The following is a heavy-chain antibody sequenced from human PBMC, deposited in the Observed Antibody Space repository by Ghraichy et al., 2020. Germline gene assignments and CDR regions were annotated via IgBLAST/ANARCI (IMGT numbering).Heavy chain of an antibody. V-gene: IGHV3-23*01. J-gene: IGHJ3*02. D-gene: IGHD6-19*01. CDR3: AKAYTSGWYSLAPNAFNI. CDR1: GFSFSSHA. CDR2: ISGGGSST. Sequence: GGPLRLSCAASGFSFSSHAMSWVRQAPGKGLEWVSAISGGGSSTYYADSVKGRFTISRDNSKNTLYLQMNSLRADDTAVYYCAKAYTSGWYSLAPNAFNIWGQGTMVTVSS.